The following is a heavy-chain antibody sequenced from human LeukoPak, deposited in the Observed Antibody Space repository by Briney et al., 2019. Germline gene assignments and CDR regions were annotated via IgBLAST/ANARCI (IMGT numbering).Heavy chain of an antibody. CDR1: GGSISSYY. CDR2: IYTSGST. Sequence: SETLSLTCTVSGGSISSYYRSWIRQPAGKGLEWIGRIYTSGSTNYNPSLKSRVTISVDKSKNQFSLKLSSVTAADTAVYYCARDADGDISPNWFDPWGQGTLVTVSS. J-gene: IGHJ5*02. D-gene: IGHD4-17*01. CDR3: ARDADGDISPNWFDP. V-gene: IGHV4-4*07.